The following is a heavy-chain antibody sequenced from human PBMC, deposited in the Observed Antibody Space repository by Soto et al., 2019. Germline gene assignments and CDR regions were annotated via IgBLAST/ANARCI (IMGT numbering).Heavy chain of an antibody. D-gene: IGHD3-10*01. CDR1: GDSISSSNW. CDR2: IYHSGIT. J-gene: IGHJ5*02. V-gene: IGHV4-4*02. Sequence: QVQLQESGPGLVRPSETLSLSCAVSGDSISSSNWWSWVRQPPGKGLQWIGDIYHSGITNYNPSLRGRVTTSVQKSKNQFSLRLNSVTAADTAIYYCVRDRRRSNSGIDPWGQGTLVTVSS. CDR3: VRDRRRSNSGIDP.